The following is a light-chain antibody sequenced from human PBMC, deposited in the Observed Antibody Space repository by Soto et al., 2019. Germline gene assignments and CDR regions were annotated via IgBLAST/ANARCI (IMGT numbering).Light chain of an antibody. CDR1: QSVATQF. CDR3: QQYTSSSGYT. V-gene: IGKV3-20*01. J-gene: IGKJ2*01. Sequence: DNVLKQSPGTLSLSPGERATLSCRASQSVATQFFTWSQQRPGQAPRVLIYGTSTRATGTPDRFSGSGSGTDFTLTISRLEPEDFAVYYCQQYTSSSGYTFGQGTKLEIK. CDR2: GTS.